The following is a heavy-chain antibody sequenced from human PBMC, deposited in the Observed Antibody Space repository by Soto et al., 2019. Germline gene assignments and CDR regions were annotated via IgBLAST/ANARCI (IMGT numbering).Heavy chain of an antibody. CDR1: GGSFSGYY. D-gene: IGHD3-10*01. J-gene: IGHJ5*02. V-gene: IGHV4-34*01. CDR2: INHSGST. CDR3: ARSGYYGSGSYYPRNWFDP. Sequence: SETLSLTCAVYGGSFSGYYWSWIRQPPGKGLEWIGEINHSGSTNYNPSLKSRVTISVGTSKNQFSLKLSSVTAADTAVYYCARSGYYGSGSYYPRNWFDPWGKGTLVT.